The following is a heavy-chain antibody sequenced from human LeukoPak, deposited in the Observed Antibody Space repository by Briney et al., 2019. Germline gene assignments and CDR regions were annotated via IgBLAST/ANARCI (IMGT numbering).Heavy chain of an antibody. V-gene: IGHV4-61*02. J-gene: IGHJ4*02. Sequence: PSETLSLTCTVSGGSISSSSYYWSLIRQPAGKGLEWIGRIYTSGSTNYNPSLKSRVTMSVDTSKNQFSLKLTSVTAADTAVYYCAREGNIIRFLNDWGQGTPVTVSS. CDR1: GGSISSSSYY. CDR2: IYTSGST. CDR3: AREGNIIRFLND. D-gene: IGHD3-3*01.